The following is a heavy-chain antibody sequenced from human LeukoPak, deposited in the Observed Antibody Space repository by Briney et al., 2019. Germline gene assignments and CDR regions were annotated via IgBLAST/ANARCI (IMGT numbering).Heavy chain of an antibody. CDR1: GFTVSSTY. CDR2: IYKDGKI. V-gene: IGHV3-53*01. CDR3: ASRHCSGGDCYFAGADPFGH. J-gene: IGHJ4*02. Sequence: GGSLRLSCAASGFTVSSTYMSWVRQAPGKGLEWVSVIYKDGKIYYIDSVEGRFTISRDTSKNTLYLQMNSLRVEDTAVYYCASRHCSGGDCYFAGADPFGHWGQGTLVTVSS. D-gene: IGHD2-21*01.